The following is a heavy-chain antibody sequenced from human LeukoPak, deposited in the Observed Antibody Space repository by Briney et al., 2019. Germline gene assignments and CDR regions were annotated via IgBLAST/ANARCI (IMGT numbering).Heavy chain of an antibody. CDR1: GXTFSRHW. CDR3: ARESPDFDH. Sequence: GGSLRLSCAASGXTFSRHWMSWVRQAPGKGLEWVANIKDNGSEKYYVESVKGRFTISRDNAKTSLYLQMNSLRAEDTAVYYCARESPDFDHWGQGTLVTVSS. V-gene: IGHV3-7*04. J-gene: IGHJ4*02. CDR2: IKDNGSEK.